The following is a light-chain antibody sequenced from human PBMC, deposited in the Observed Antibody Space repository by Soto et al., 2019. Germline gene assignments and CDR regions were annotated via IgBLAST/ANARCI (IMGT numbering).Light chain of an antibody. CDR1: QTIGKY. J-gene: IGKJ5*01. Sequence: DIQMTQSPSSLSATVGDRVTITCRASQTIGKYLNWYQQQPGKVPKLLIYDASYLQSGVPSRFSGSGSGTEFTLTISNLQPEDFGTYYCQQFKSYPITFGQGTRLEI. CDR2: DAS. V-gene: IGKV1-17*02. CDR3: QQFKSYPIT.